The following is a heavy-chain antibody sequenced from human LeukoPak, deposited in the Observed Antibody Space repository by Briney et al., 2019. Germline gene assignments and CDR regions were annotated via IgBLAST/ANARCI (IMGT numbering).Heavy chain of an antibody. CDR2: FSGSGGGT. Sequence: PGGSLRLSCAASGFTFSSYAMSWVRQAPGKGLEWVSAFSGSGGGTYYADSVKGRFTISRDNSKNTLYLQMNSLRAEDTAVYYCAKIGLNRFDYWGQGTLVTVSS. J-gene: IGHJ4*02. D-gene: IGHD1-14*01. CDR3: AKIGLNRFDY. V-gene: IGHV3-23*01. CDR1: GFTFSSYA.